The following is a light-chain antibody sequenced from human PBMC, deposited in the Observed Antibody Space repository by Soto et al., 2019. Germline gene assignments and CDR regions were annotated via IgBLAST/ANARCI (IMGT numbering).Light chain of an antibody. J-gene: IGLJ1*01. V-gene: IGLV1-44*01. Sequence: QSVVTQPPSASGTPGQRVTISCSGSSSNIGSDTVNWYQQVPGTAPKLLIYGNNQRPSGVPDRFSGSKSGTSASLAIRGLQSEDEADYYCQSYDSSLSGYVFGTGTKVTVL. CDR2: GNN. CDR1: SSNIGSDT. CDR3: QSYDSSLSGYV.